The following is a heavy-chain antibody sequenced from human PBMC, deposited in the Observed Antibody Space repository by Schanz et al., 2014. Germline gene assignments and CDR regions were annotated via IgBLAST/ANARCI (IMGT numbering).Heavy chain of an antibody. CDR1: GFTFSDYW. Sequence: EVQLVESGGGLVQPGGSLRLSCTASGFTFSDYWMSWVRQAPGKGPEWVANIKEDGSVKDYVDSVKGRFTISRDNAKNSLYLQMNGLRAEDTAVYYCARVALPGYSSPRDAFDIWGQGTMVTVSS. CDR3: ARVALPGYSSPRDAFDI. V-gene: IGHV3-7*02. CDR2: IKEDGSVK. J-gene: IGHJ3*02. D-gene: IGHD5-18*01.